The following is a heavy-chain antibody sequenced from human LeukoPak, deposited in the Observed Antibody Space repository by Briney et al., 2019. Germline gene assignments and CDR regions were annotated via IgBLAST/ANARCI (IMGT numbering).Heavy chain of an antibody. CDR2: INPNDGGT. Sequence: ASGKVSCKASGYTFTDYFLHWVRQAPGQGLEWMGWINPNDGGTLHAQKFQGRVTMTRDSSITTAYMELNGLRSDDTAVYYCARDDYGDLQYFENWGQGTLVTVSS. CDR3: ARDDYGDLQYFEN. CDR1: GYTFTDYF. D-gene: IGHD4-17*01. J-gene: IGHJ4*02. V-gene: IGHV1-2*02.